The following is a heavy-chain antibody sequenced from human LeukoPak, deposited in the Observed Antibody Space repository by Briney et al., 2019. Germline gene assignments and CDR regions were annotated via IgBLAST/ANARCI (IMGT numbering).Heavy chain of an antibody. Sequence: GGSLRLSCTASGSTFSTYAMSWVRQAPGKGLEWVSVIYSGGSTYYADSVKGRFTISRDNSKNTLYLQMNSLRAEDTAVYYCARWDMERRWGQGTLVTVSS. D-gene: IGHD2-15*01. CDR2: IYSGGST. J-gene: IGHJ4*02. V-gene: IGHV3-66*01. CDR1: GSTFSTYA. CDR3: ARWDMERR.